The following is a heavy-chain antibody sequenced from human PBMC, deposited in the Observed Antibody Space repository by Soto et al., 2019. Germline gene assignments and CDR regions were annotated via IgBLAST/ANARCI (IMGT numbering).Heavy chain of an antibody. D-gene: IGHD2-15*01. J-gene: IGHJ6*02. CDR1: GFTFTSSA. V-gene: IGHV1-58*01. CDR2: IVVGSGNT. Sequence: AASVKVSCKASGFTFTSSAVQWVRQARGQRLEWIGWIVVGSGNTNYAQKFQERVTITRDMSTSTAYMELSSLRSEDTAVYYCAADRGEVAATGHYYYYGMDVWG. CDR3: AADRGEVAATGHYYYYGMDV.